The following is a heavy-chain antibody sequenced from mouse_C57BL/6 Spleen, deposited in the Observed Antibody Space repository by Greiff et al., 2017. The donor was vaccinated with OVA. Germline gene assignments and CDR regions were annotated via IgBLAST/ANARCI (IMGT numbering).Heavy chain of an antibody. D-gene: IGHD1-1*01. CDR3: ARRDFHYYGSSYGY. CDR1: GYTFTSYW. J-gene: IGHJ2*01. Sequence: VQLQQPGAELVKPGASVKLSCKASGYTFTSYWMHWVKQRPGQGLEWIGMIHPNSGSTNYNEKFKSKATLTVDKSSSTAYMQLSSLTSEDSAVYYCARRDFHYYGSSYGYWGQGTTLTVSS. V-gene: IGHV1-64*01. CDR2: IHPNSGST.